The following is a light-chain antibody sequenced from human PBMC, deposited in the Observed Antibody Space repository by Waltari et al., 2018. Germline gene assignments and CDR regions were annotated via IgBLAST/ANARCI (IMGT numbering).Light chain of an antibody. CDR1: SGYSSNV. Sequence: LVLTQSPSASPSLGASVKLTCTLSSGYSSNVIAWLQQQPGKGPRYLMKVTSDGSHRKGDDIPDRFSASKSGTECQLTIASLQSEDEADYFCQTGGHGTWVFGGGTKLTVL. V-gene: IGLV4-69*01. CDR3: QTGGHGTWV. CDR2: VTSDGSH. J-gene: IGLJ3*02.